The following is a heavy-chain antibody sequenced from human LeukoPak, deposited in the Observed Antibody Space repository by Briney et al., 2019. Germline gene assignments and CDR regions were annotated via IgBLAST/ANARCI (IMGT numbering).Heavy chain of an antibody. Sequence: ASVKVSCKASGGTFSSYAISWVRQAPGQGLEWMGRIIPILGIANYAQKFQGRVTITTDESTSTAYMELSSLRSEDTAVYYCARPENEIAAAGHYMDVWGKGTTVTVSS. V-gene: IGHV1-69*04. CDR2: IIPILGIA. D-gene: IGHD6-13*01. CDR3: ARPENEIAAAGHYMDV. J-gene: IGHJ6*03. CDR1: GGTFSSYA.